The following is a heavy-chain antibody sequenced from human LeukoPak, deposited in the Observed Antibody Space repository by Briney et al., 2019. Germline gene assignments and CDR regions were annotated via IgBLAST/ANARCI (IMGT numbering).Heavy chain of an antibody. V-gene: IGHV4-34*01. CDR2: INHSGST. CDR1: GGSFSGYY. J-gene: IGHJ4*02. D-gene: IGHD6-19*01. CDR3: ARGYSSGWYGY. Sequence: PSETLSLTCAVYGGSFSGYYWSWIRQPPGKGLEWIGEINHSGSTNYNPSLKSRVTISVDTSKNQFSLKLSSVTAADTAVYYCARGYSSGWYGYRGQGTLVTVSS.